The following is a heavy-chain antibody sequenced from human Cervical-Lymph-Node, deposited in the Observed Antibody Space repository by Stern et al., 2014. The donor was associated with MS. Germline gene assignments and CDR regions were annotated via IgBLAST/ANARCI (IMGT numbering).Heavy chain of an antibody. Sequence: EVQLVESGGGLVQPGGSLRLSCAASGFTFKNYGMHWVRQAPGKGLEWVSYISSSSSTMEYADSVKGRFTISRDNVKNSLYLQMNSLRVEDTAVYYCARGGASRPDYWGQGAPVTVSS. CDR1: GFTFKNYG. CDR2: ISSSSSTM. D-gene: IGHD6-6*01. CDR3: ARGGASRPDY. J-gene: IGHJ4*02. V-gene: IGHV3-48*01.